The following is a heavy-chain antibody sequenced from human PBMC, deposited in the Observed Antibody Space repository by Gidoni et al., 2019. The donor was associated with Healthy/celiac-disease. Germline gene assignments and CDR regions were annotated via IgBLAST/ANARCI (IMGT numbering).Heavy chain of an antibody. J-gene: IGHJ4*02. V-gene: IGHV3-30*18. CDR2: SSYDVSHK. CDR1: GLTFMSYG. Sequence: QVQMVESVGGAVQPGRSLRRSCSASGLTFMSYGMHWVRQAPGEGLEGVAVSSYDVSHKYYADSVKGRNIISRDNSKNTLNLKMNRLRAEDTAVYYCAKGIARGIAAAAFDYWGQGTLVTVSS. CDR3: AKGIARGIAAAAFDY. D-gene: IGHD6-13*01.